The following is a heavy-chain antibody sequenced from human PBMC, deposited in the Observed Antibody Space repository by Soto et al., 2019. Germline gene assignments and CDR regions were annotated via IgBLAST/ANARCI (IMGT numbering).Heavy chain of an antibody. CDR2: ISGSGGST. Sequence: GGSLRLSCAASGFTFSSYAMSWVRQAPGKGLEWASAISGSGGSTYYADSVKGRFTISRDNSKNTLYLQMNSLRAEDTAVYYCAKIKGAAGTWYYFDYWGQGTLVTVSS. CDR1: GFTFSSYA. V-gene: IGHV3-23*01. J-gene: IGHJ4*02. D-gene: IGHD6-13*01. CDR3: AKIKGAAGTWYYFDY.